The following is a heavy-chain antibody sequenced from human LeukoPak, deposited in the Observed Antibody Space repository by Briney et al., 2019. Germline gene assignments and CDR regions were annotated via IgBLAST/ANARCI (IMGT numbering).Heavy chain of an antibody. D-gene: IGHD3-22*01. CDR3: ARGDDSSGYSTFDI. CDR2: INHSGST. Sequence: PSETLSLTCAVYRGSFSGHYWSWIRQPPGAGLERIGQINHSGSTNYNPSLKSRVTISVDTSKNQFSLKLSSVTAADTAVYYCARGDDSSGYSTFDIWGQGTMVTVSS. J-gene: IGHJ3*02. CDR1: RGSFSGHY. V-gene: IGHV4-34*01.